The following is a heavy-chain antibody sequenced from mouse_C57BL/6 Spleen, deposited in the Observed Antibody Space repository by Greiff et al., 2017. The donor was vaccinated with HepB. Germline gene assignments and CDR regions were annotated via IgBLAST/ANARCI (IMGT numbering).Heavy chain of an antibody. J-gene: IGHJ3*01. D-gene: IGHD2-1*01. CDR1: GYTFTSYG. Sequence: VQLQESGAELARPGASVKLSCKASGYTFTSYGISWVKQRTGQGLEWIGEIYPRSGNTYYNEKFKGKATLTADKSSSTAYMELRSLTSEDSAVYFWAREGGGNYPWFAYWGQGTLVTVSA. CDR2: IYPRSGNT. V-gene: IGHV1-81*01. CDR3: AREGGGNYPWFAY.